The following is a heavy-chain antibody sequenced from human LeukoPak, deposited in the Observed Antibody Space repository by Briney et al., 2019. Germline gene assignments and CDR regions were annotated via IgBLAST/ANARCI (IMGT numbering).Heavy chain of an antibody. CDR2: ISGSGGST. CDR3: ASHDQYCTNGVCYENWSNDY. D-gene: IGHD2-8*01. CDR1: GFTFSSYA. Sequence: GGSLRLSCAASGFTFSSYAMSWVRQHPGEGLEWVSAISGSGGSTYYADSVKGRFTISRDNSKNTQYLQMNSLRAEDTAVYYCASHDQYCTNGVCYENWSNDYWGQGTLVTVSS. V-gene: IGHV3-23*01. J-gene: IGHJ4*02.